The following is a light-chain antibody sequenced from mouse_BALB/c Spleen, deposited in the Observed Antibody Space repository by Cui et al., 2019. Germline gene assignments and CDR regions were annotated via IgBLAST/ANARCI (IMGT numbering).Light chain of an antibody. Sequence: ENVPTQSPAIMSASPGEKVTMTCRASSSVSTSYLHWYQQKSGASPKLWIYSTSNLASRVPARFSGSGSGTSYSRTISSVEAEDAATYYCQQYSGYPPFGGGTKLEIK. V-gene: IGKV4-57-1*01. J-gene: IGKJ1*01. CDR3: QQYSGYPP. CDR1: SSVSTSY. CDR2: STS.